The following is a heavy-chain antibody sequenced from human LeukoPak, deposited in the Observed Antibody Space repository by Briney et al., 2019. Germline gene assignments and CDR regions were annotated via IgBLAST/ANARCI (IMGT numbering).Heavy chain of an antibody. J-gene: IGHJ4*02. CDR1: GYTFTIYY. V-gene: IGHV1-46*01. CDR3: ARASGSWPLRDY. CDR2: INPSGGST. D-gene: IGHD6-13*01. Sequence: ASVKVSCKASGYTFTIYYMHWVRHAPGQGLEWMGIINPSGGSTSYAQKFQGRVTMTRDTSTSTVYMELGSLRSEDTAVYYCARASGSWPLRDYWGQGTLVTVSS.